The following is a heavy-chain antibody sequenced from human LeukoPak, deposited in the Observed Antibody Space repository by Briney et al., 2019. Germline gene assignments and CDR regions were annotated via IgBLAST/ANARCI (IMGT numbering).Heavy chain of an antibody. J-gene: IGHJ5*02. D-gene: IGHD5-18*01. Sequence: SETLSLTCTVSGGSISSYYWSWIRQPPGKGLEWIGFIYYSGSTNYNPSLKSRVTISVHTSKNQFSLKLTSVTAADTAVYYCARHTGVQLWNPNWFDPWGQGTLVTVSS. CDR3: ARHTGVQLWNPNWFDP. CDR2: IYYSGST. V-gene: IGHV4-59*08. CDR1: GGSISSYY.